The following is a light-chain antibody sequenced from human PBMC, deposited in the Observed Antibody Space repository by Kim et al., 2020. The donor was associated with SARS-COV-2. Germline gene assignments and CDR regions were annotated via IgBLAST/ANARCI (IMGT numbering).Light chain of an antibody. CDR2: SNN. CDR3: AAWDDSLNGLV. CDR1: RSNIGGNS. J-gene: IGLJ3*02. V-gene: IGLV1-44*01. Sequence: GQGVTISCSGSRSNIGGNSVNWYRQVPGTAPKVLISSNNQRPSDVPDRFSGSKSGTSASLAISGLQSEDEADYYCAAWDDSLNGLVFGGGTQLTVL.